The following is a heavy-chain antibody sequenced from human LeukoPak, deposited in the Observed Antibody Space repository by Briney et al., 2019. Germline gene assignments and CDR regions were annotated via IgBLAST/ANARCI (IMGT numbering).Heavy chain of an antibody. CDR1: YYTISNGYY. V-gene: IGHV4-38-2*02. CDR2: IYHSENT. D-gene: IGHD4-11*01. Sequence: PSETLSLTCSVSYYTISNGYYWGWIRQPPGKGLEWLGSIYHSENTYYNPSLKSRVTMSVDTSKNQFSLKLSSVTAADTAVYYCASDRRDYSNLDYWGQGTLVTVSS. CDR3: ASDRRDYSNLDY. J-gene: IGHJ4*02.